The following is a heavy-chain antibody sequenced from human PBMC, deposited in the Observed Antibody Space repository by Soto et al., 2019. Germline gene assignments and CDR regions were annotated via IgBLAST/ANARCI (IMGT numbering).Heavy chain of an antibody. J-gene: IGHJ4*02. CDR2: ISWNSGSI. CDR3: AKAKSGYYAY. CDR1: GFTFDDYA. Sequence: EVQLVESGGGLVQPGRSLRLSCAASGFTFDDYAMHWVRQAPGKGLEWVSGISWNSGSIGYADSVKGRFTIARDNAKNSLYLQMNSLRAEDTALYYCAKAKSGYYAYWGQGTLATVSS. V-gene: IGHV3-9*01. D-gene: IGHD3-3*01.